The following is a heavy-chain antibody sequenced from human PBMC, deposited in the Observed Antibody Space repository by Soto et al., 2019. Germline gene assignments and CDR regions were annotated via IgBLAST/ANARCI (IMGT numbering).Heavy chain of an antibody. J-gene: IGHJ6*02. D-gene: IGHD1-26*01. V-gene: IGHV1-18*01. CDR3: GRELEHVGGKVGMDV. CDR2: ISAYNGNT. CDR1: GYTFTSYG. Sequence: QVQLVQSGAEVKKPGASVKVSFKASGYTFTSYGISWVRQAPGQGLEWMGWISAYNGNTNYAHKLQGRVTMTTDTSTSTAYMELRSLGADDTAVYCCGRELEHVGGKVGMDVWGQGTTVTVSS.